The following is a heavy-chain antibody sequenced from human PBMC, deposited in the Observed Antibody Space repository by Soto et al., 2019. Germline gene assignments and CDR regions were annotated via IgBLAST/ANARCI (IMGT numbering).Heavy chain of an antibody. CDR2: ITVNGIT. Sequence: SETLSLTCTVSGAYVSDFSWSWIRQPAGKGLEWIGRITVNGITQYTPSFRSRVTMSMDTSRNQFSLNLQSATAADTALYYCARESGENWTYEAHWGQGTLVTAPQ. J-gene: IGHJ1*01. V-gene: IGHV4-4*07. CDR1: GAYVSDFS. D-gene: IGHD1-7*01. CDR3: ARESGENWTYEAH.